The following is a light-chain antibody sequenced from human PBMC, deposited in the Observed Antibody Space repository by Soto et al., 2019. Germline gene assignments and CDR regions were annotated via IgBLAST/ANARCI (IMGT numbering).Light chain of an antibody. V-gene: IGKV3-20*01. J-gene: IGKJ4*01. Sequence: IVLTQSPGPLYLSPGERATLSCRASQSVGSGSLAWYQQKRGQPPRLLIYSTSSRATGIPGRFSGSASGTDFALSISRLEPDDLAVYFCQHCDISRLTFGGGTKVEIK. CDR1: QSVGSGS. CDR3: QHCDISRLT. CDR2: STS.